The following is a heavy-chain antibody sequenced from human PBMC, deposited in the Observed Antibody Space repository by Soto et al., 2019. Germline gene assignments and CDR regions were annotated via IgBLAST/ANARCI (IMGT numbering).Heavy chain of an antibody. CDR3: ASDSYGAWYFDY. J-gene: IGHJ4*02. Sequence: QLQLQESGSGLVKPSQTLSLTCAVSGGSISSGGYSWSWIRQPPGKGLEWIGYIYHSGSTYYNPSLKSRVTISVDRSTNQFSLKLSSVTAADTAVYYCASDSYGAWYFDYWGQGTLVTVSS. V-gene: IGHV4-30-2*01. D-gene: IGHD5-18*01. CDR1: GGSISSGGYS. CDR2: IYHSGST.